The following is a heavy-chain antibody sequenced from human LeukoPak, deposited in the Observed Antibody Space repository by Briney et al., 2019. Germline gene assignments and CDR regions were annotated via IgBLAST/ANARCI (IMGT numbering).Heavy chain of an antibody. CDR3: ARAPGTDSGVWFDR. V-gene: IGHV3-7*01. CDR2: IKQDGSDK. Sequence: PGESLTLSYTPSAFTLSIYWMSWVRQAPGKGLEWVANIKQDGSDKHYVDSVTGRFTVSRDNAKNSLYLQMNSLRAEDTAVYYCARAPGTDSGVWFDRWGQGTLVTVSS. J-gene: IGHJ5*02. CDR1: AFTLSIYW. D-gene: IGHD1-7*01.